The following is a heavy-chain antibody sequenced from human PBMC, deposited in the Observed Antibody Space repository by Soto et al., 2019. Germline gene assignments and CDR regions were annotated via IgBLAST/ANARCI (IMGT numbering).Heavy chain of an antibody. V-gene: IGHV4-59*08. J-gene: IGHJ4*02. CDR3: ARHDGAYSPFDY. CDR1: GDSISSYY. D-gene: IGHD4-17*01. CDR2: IYYSGST. Sequence: SETLSLTCTVSGDSISSYYWSWIRQPPGKGLEWIGYIYYSGSTNYNPSLKSRVTISVDTSKNQFSLKLSSVTAADTAVYYCARHDGAYSPFDYWGQGTLVTVSS.